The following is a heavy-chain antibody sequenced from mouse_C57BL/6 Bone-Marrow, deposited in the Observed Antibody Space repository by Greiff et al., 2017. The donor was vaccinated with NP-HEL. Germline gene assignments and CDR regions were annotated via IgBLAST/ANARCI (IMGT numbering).Heavy chain of an antibody. CDR3: ARSGGGDY. CDR2: ITPSPGGT. J-gene: IGHJ2*01. Sequence: VQLKESGPELVKPGASVKISCKASGYSFTGYYMNWVKQSPEKSLAWIGEITPSPGGTTYNQKFKAKATLTVDQSSSTAYMQLKSLTSEDSAVYYCARSGGGDYWGQGTTLTVSS. CDR1: GYSFTGYY. V-gene: IGHV1-42*01. D-gene: IGHD1-1*02.